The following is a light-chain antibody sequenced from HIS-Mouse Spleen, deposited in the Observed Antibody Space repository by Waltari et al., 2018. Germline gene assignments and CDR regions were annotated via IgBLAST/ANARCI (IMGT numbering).Light chain of an antibody. CDR3: SSYAGSNNLV. CDR2: EVS. J-gene: IGLJ2*01. Sequence: SALTQPPSASVSPGQSVTIACTGPSSDVGVYNYASWYQQHPGKAPKLMIYEVSKRPSGVPDRFSGSKSGNTASLTVFGLQAEDEADYYCSSYAGSNNLVFGGGTKLTVL. CDR1: SSDVGVYNY. V-gene: IGLV2-8*01.